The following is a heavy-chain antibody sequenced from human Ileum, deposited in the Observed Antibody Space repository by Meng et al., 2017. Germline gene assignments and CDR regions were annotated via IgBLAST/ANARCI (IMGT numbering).Heavy chain of an antibody. J-gene: IGHJ2*01. CDR2: INHSATT. CDR3: ARSERSVYWYFDL. D-gene: IGHD1-26*01. Sequence: QGPLQQWGAGLLRPSETLSLTCGVYGGSFSAYYWTWIRQPPGKGLEWIGEINHSATTYYSPSLMGRVSVSVDTSKNQFSLKLTSVTAADTAVYYCARSERSVYWYFDLWGRGTLVTVSS. CDR1: GGSFSAYY. V-gene: IGHV4-34*01.